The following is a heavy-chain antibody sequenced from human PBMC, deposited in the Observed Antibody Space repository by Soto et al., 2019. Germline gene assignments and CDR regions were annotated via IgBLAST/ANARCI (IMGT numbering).Heavy chain of an antibody. V-gene: IGHV1-69*06. CDR3: AVSRPQSYYYYGMDV. D-gene: IGHD6-6*01. J-gene: IGHJ6*02. CDR2: IIPIFGTA. CDR1: GGTFSSYA. Sequence: SVKVSCKXSGGTFSSYAISWVRQAPGQGLEWMGGIIPIFGTANYAQKFQGRVTITADKSTSTAHMELSSLRSEGTAVYYCAVSRPQSYYYYGMDVWGQGTTVTVSS.